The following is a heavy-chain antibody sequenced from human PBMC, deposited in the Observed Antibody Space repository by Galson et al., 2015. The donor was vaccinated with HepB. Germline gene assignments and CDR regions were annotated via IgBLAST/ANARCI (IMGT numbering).Heavy chain of an antibody. V-gene: IGHV5-51*01. CDR1: GSSFTSYW. D-gene: IGHD5-12*01. CDR3: ARPKGVATIWGGWFDP. CDR2: IYPGDSDT. Sequence: QSGAEVTKPGESLKISCKGSGSSFTSYWIGWVRQMPGKGLEWMGIIYPGDSDTRYSPFFQGQVTISADKSISTAYLQWSSLKASDTAMYYCARPKGVATIWGGWFDPWGQGTLVTVSS. J-gene: IGHJ5*02.